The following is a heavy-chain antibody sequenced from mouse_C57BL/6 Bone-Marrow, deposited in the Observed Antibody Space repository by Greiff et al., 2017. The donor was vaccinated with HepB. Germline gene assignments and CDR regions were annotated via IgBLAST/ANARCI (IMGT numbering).Heavy chain of an antibody. CDR2: IYPGSGST. CDR1: GYTFTSYW. D-gene: IGHD2-4*01. J-gene: IGHJ4*01. CDR3: AREGYEYDSLYAMDY. Sequence: QVQLQQPGAELVKPGASVKMSCKASGYTFTSYWITWVKQRPGQGLEWIGDIYPGSGSTNYNEKFKRKATLTVDTSSSTAYMQLSSLTSEDSAVYYCAREGYEYDSLYAMDYWGQGTSVTVSS. V-gene: IGHV1-55*01.